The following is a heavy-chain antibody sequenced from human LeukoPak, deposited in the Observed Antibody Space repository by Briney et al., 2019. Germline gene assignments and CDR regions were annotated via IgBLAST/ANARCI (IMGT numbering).Heavy chain of an antibody. CDR2: FDPEDGET. J-gene: IGHJ4*02. CDR3: ATGVDCSSTSCPHLDY. Sequence: ASVKVSCKVSGYTLTGLSMHWVRQAPGKGLEWMGGFDPEDGETIYAQKFQGRVTMTEDTSTDTAYMELSSLRSEDTAVYYCATGVDCSSTSCPHLDYWGQGTLVTVSS. V-gene: IGHV1-24*01. CDR1: GYTLTGLS. D-gene: IGHD2-2*01.